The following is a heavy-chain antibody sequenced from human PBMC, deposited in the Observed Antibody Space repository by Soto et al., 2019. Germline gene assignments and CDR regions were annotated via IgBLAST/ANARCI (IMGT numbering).Heavy chain of an antibody. CDR1: GGTFSSYA. CDR3: ARSYRDYDISSNYYGMEV. J-gene: IGHJ6*02. CDR2: IIPIFGTA. D-gene: IGHD3-9*01. V-gene: IGHV1-69*13. Sequence: ASVKVSCKASGGTFSSYAISWVRQAPGQGLEWMGGIIPIFGTANYAQKFQGRVTITADESTSTAYMELSSLRSEDTAVYYCARSYRDYDISSNYYGMEVWGQGTTVTVSS.